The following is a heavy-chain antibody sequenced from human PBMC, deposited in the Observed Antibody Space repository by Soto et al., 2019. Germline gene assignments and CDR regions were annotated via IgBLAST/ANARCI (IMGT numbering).Heavy chain of an antibody. J-gene: IGHJ4*02. D-gene: IGHD1-26*01. Sequence: ASVKVSCQASGYTLTSYGISWVRQAPGQGLEWMGWISAYNGNTNYAQKLQGRVTMTTDTSTSTAYMELRSLRSDDTAVYYCARDRYAGIVVLQDYWGQGTLVTVSS. CDR2: ISAYNGNT. V-gene: IGHV1-18*01. CDR3: ARDRYAGIVVLQDY. CDR1: GYTLTSYG.